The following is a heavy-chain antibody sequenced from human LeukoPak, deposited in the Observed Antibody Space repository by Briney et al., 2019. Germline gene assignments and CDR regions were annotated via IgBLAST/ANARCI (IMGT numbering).Heavy chain of an antibody. CDR2: INTNTGNP. CDR3: ARDRTNSIAVAGHFDY. V-gene: IGHV7-4-1*02. CDR1: GYTFTSYA. D-gene: IGHD6-19*01. J-gene: IGHJ4*02. Sequence: ASVKVSCKASGYTFTSYAMNWVRQAPGQGLEWMGWINTNTGNPTYAQGFTGRFVFSLDTSVSTAYLQISSLKAEDTAVYYCARDRTNSIAVAGHFDYWGQGTLVTVSS.